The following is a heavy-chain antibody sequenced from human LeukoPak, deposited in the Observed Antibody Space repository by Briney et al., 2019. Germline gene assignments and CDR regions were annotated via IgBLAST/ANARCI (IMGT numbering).Heavy chain of an antibody. Sequence: ASVKVSCKASGGTFSSYAISWVRQPPAQGLEWMGGIIPIFGTANYAQKFQGRVTITADESTSTAYMELSSLRSEDTAVYYCARTGVAALSFDYWGQGTLVTVSS. J-gene: IGHJ4*02. V-gene: IGHV1-69*13. CDR1: GGTFSSYA. D-gene: IGHD6-13*01. CDR2: IIPIFGTA. CDR3: ARTGVAALSFDY.